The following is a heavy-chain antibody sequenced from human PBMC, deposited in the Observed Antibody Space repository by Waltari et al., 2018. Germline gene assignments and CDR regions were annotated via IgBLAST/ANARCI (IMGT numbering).Heavy chain of an antibody. CDR2: INTNTGNP. J-gene: IGHJ4*02. CDR1: GYSFTHFA. CDR3: ARGGCSYGDCYYTSDY. V-gene: IGHV7-4-1*02. Sequence: QVQLVQSGSELKKPGDSVKVSCKAPGYSFTHFAMNWVRQAPGQGLEWMGRINTNTGNPTYAQGFTGRFVFSVDTSVSTTYLQISSLEAEDTAVYYCARGGCSYGDCYYTSDYWGQGTLVTVSS. D-gene: IGHD2-21*02.